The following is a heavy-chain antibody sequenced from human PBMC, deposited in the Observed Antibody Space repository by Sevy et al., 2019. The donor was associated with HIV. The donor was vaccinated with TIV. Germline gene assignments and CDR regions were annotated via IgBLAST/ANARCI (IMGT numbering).Heavy chain of an antibody. CDR3: ARESGKPYYYGMDV. Sequence: GGSLRLSCAASGFTVSSNYMSWVRQAPGKGLEWVSVIYSGGSTYYADSVKGRFTISRDNSKNTLYLQMNSLRAEDTAVYYCARESGKPYYYGMDVWGQGTTVIVSS. V-gene: IGHV3-53*01. CDR1: GFTVSSNY. D-gene: IGHD1-26*01. CDR2: IYSGGST. J-gene: IGHJ6*02.